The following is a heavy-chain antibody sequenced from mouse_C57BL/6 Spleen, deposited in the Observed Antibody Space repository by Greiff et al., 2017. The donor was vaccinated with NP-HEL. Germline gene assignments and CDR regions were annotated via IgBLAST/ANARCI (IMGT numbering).Heavy chain of an antibody. CDR2: INPSSGYT. J-gene: IGHJ4*01. CDR1: GYTFTSYT. V-gene: IGHV1-4*01. D-gene: IGHD5-5*01. CDR3: ARSYLDAMDY. Sequence: QVQLQQSGAELARPGASVKMSCKASGYTFTSYTMHWVKQRPGQGLEWIGYINPSSGYTKYNQKFKDKATLTADKSSSTAYMQLSSLTSEDSAVYCCARSYLDAMDYWGQGTSVTVSA.